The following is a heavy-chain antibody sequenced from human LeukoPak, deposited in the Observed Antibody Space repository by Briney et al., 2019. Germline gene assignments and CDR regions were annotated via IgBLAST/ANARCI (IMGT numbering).Heavy chain of an antibody. D-gene: IGHD1-26*01. CDR3: ARAGYSRFVDDLDY. CDR1: GYIFNNYG. V-gene: IGHV1-18*01. Sequence: GASVKVSCKTSGYIFNNYGINWVRQDPGQVLEWMEWISAYNGNTKYTQKLQDSVTMTTDSSTSTAYMELKTLKSDDTAVYFCARAGYSRFVDDLDYWGQGTLVIVSS. CDR2: ISAYNGNT. J-gene: IGHJ4*02.